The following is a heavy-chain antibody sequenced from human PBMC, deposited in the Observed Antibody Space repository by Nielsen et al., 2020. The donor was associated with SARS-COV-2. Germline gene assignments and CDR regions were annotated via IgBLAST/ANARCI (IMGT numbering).Heavy chain of an antibody. J-gene: IGHJ4*02. CDR1: GFTLITNGMC. V-gene: IGHV2-70*01. D-gene: IGHD1-1*01. Sequence: SGPTLVKPTQTLTLTCTFSGFTLITNGMCVSWIRQPPGKALEWLALIDWGDDKYYSRSLRTRLTISKDTSKNQVVLTMANMDPADTATYYCARTAAPTVPFDYWGQGTLVTVSS. CDR3: ARTAAPTVPFDY. CDR2: IDWGDDK.